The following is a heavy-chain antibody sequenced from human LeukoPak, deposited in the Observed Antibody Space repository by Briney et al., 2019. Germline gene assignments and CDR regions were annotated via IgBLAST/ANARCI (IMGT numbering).Heavy chain of an antibody. CDR2: IIPIFGTA. Sequence: ASVKVSCKASGGTFSSYAISWVRQAPGQGLEWMGGIIPIFGTANYAQKFQGRVTITADESTSTAYMELSSLRSEDTAVYYCARVYCSGGSCYPNWFDPWGQGTLVTVSS. J-gene: IGHJ5*02. D-gene: IGHD2-15*01. CDR3: ARVYCSGGSCYPNWFDP. CDR1: GGTFSSYA. V-gene: IGHV1-69*13.